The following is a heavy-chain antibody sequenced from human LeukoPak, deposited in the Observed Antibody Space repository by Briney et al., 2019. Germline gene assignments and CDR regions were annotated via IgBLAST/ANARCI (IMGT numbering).Heavy chain of an antibody. CDR1: GFTFSSYA. V-gene: IGHV3-23*01. CDR2: ISGSGGST. CDR3: ASGSYSHTLYFDY. J-gene: IGHJ4*02. D-gene: IGHD1-26*01. Sequence: PGGSLRLSCAASGFTFSSYAMSWVRQAPGKGLEWVSAISGSGGSTYYADSVKGRFTISRDNAKNSLYLQMNSLRAEDTAVYYCASGSYSHTLYFDYWGQGTLVTVSS.